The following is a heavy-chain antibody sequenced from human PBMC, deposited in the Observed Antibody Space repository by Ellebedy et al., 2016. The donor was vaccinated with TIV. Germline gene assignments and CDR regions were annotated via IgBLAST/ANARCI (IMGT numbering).Heavy chain of an antibody. CDR1: GGSISNYY. V-gene: IGHV4-59*01. CDR2: IYYSGST. CDR3: ARGPPRFDY. Sequence: MPSETLSLTCTVSGGSISNYYWSWIRQPPGKGLEWIGYIYYSGSTNYNPSLKSRVTISVDTSKNQFSLKLSSVTAADTAVYYCARGPPRFDYWGQGTLVTVSS. J-gene: IGHJ4*02.